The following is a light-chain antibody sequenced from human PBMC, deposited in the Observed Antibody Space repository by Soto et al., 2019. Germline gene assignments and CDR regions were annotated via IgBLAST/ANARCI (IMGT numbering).Light chain of an antibody. Sequence: EIVLTQSPGTLSLSPGARAPLSCRARQSVSSSYLAWYQQKPGQAPRLLIYDASNRATGIPARFSGSGSGTDFTLTISSLEPEDFAVYYCQQRSNWPGFTFGPGTKVDIK. CDR3: QQRSNWPGFT. V-gene: IGKV3D-20*02. J-gene: IGKJ3*01. CDR2: DAS. CDR1: QSVSSSY.